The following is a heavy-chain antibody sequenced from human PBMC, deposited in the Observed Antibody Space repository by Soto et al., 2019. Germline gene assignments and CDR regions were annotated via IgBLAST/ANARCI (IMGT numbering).Heavy chain of an antibody. J-gene: IGHJ4*02. D-gene: IGHD6-13*01. V-gene: IGHV1-3*04. Sequence: GTPVEVSWKASGYRFVNYARYWVRQAPGQRLEWMGRINIGDGNTKYSQRFQGRVTITRDTSASTAYMDLSSLTSDDTAVYYCARGASSSWTSLDYWGQGTFVAVSS. CDR2: INIGDGNT. CDR1: GYRFVNYA. CDR3: ARGASSSWTSLDY.